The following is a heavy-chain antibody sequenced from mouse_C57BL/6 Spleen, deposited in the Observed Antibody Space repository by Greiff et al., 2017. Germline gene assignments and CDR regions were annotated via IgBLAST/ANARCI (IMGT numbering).Heavy chain of an antibody. V-gene: IGHV1-66*01. CDR3: ASDDDYVGAMDY. CDR1: GYSFTSYY. Sequence: QVQLQQSGPELVKPGASVKISCKASGYSFTSYYIHWVKQRPGQGLEWIGWIYPGSGNTKYNEKFKGKATLTADTSSSTAYMQLSSLTSEDSAVYYCASDDDYVGAMDYWGQGTSVTVSA. CDR2: IYPGSGNT. D-gene: IGHD2-4*01. J-gene: IGHJ4*01.